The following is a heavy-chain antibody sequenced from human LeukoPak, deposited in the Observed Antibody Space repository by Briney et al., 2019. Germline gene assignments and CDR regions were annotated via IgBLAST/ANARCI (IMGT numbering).Heavy chain of an antibody. CDR1: GGTFSSYA. D-gene: IGHD4-11*01. CDR3: ATDYSNFQDWFDP. Sequence: SVKVSCKASGGTFSSYAISWVRQAPGQGLEWMGRIIPIFGTANYAQKFQGRVTITTDESTSTAYMELSSLRSEDTAVYYCATDYSNFQDWFDPWGQGTLVTVSS. CDR2: IIPIFGTA. J-gene: IGHJ5*02. V-gene: IGHV1-69*05.